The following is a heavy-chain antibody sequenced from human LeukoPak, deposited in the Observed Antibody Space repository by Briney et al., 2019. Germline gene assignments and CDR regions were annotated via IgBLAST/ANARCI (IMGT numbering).Heavy chain of an antibody. CDR1: GGSISSSTYY. J-gene: IGHJ5*02. CDR2: IYYSGST. Sequence: SETLSLTCTVSGGSISSSTYYWGWLRQPPGKGLEWIGSIYYSGSTYYNPSLKSRVTISVDTSKNQFSLKLSSVTAADTAVYYCARYGSGSYYLWFDPWGQGTLVTVSS. CDR3: ARYGSGSYYLWFDP. D-gene: IGHD3-10*01. V-gene: IGHV4-39*01.